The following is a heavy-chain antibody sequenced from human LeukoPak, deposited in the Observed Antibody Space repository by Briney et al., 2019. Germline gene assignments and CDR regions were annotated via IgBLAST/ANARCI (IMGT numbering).Heavy chain of an antibody. Sequence: GASVKVSCRASGDTFTDYYIHWVRQAPGQGLECMGWINPNSGGTNYAQKFQGRVTMTRDTSISTAYMELSRLRSDDTAVYYCARGGSASYFSWLDPWGPGTLVTVSS. J-gene: IGHJ5*02. D-gene: IGHD3-10*01. CDR3: ARGGSASYFSWLDP. V-gene: IGHV1-2*02. CDR2: INPNSGGT. CDR1: GDTFTDYY.